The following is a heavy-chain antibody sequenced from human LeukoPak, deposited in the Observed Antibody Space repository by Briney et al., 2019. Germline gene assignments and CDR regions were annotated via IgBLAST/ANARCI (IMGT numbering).Heavy chain of an antibody. V-gene: IGHV4-31*03. CDR2: IYYSGST. CDR1: GGSISSGGYY. J-gene: IGHJ6*02. D-gene: IGHD3-9*01. CDR3: ARLVISYYYYYYGMDV. Sequence: PSETLSLTCTVSGGSISSGGYYWSWIRQHPGKGLEWIGYIYYSGSTNYNPSLKSRVTISVDTSKNQFSLKLSSVTAADTAVYYCARLVISYYYYYYGMDVWGQGTTVTVSS.